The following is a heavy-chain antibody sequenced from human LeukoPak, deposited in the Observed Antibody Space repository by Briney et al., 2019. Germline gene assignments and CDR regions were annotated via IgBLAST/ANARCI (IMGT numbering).Heavy chain of an antibody. CDR3: ARFGLVAAIDY. CDR1: GFTFSRNW. J-gene: IGHJ4*02. V-gene: IGHV3-7*04. Sequence: PGGSLRLSCAASGFTFSRNWMTWVRQAPGSGLEWVAHLKEDGSQKSYEDSVKGRFTVSRDNSKNSLYLQMNSLRAEDTAVYYCARFGLVAAIDYWGQGTLVTVPS. CDR2: LKEDGSQK. D-gene: IGHD5-12*01.